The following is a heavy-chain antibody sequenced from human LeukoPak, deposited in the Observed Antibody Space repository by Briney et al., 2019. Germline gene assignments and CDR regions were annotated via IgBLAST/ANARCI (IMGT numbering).Heavy chain of an antibody. Sequence: GGSLRLSCAASGFTVSRNYMSWVRQAPGKGLEWVSYISSSGSTIYYADSVKGRFTISRDNAKNSLYLQMNSLRAEDTAVYYCARVSNYYGSGNYQKQFDYWGQGTLVTVSS. V-gene: IGHV3-11*04. D-gene: IGHD3-10*01. CDR1: GFTVSRNY. J-gene: IGHJ4*02. CDR2: ISSSGSTI. CDR3: ARVSNYYGSGNYQKQFDY.